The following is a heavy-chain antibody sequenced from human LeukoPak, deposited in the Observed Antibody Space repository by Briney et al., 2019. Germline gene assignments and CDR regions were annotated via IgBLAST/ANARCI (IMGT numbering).Heavy chain of an antibody. Sequence: ASVKVSCKASGYAFTNYGISRVRQAPGQGLEWMGWISAYNGNTNYAQKLQGRVTMTTDTSTSTAYMELRSLRSDDTAVYYCARHLWFNWFDPWGQGTLVTVSS. V-gene: IGHV1-18*01. J-gene: IGHJ5*02. D-gene: IGHD2-21*01. CDR3: ARHLWFNWFDP. CDR2: ISAYNGNT. CDR1: GYAFTNYG.